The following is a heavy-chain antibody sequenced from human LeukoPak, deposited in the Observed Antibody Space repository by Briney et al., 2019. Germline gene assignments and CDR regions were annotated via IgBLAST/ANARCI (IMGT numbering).Heavy chain of an antibody. CDR1: GFTFSSYA. CDR2: ISVSGGT. Sequence: PGGSLRLSCAASGFTFSSYAMSWVRQAPGKGLEWVSAISVSGGTYYADSVKGRFTISRDNSKNTLYLQMNSLRDDDTAVYFCAGLVFGVDIPPFDYWGQGTLVTVSS. J-gene: IGHJ4*02. CDR3: AGLVFGVDIPPFDY. D-gene: IGHD3-3*01. V-gene: IGHV3-23*01.